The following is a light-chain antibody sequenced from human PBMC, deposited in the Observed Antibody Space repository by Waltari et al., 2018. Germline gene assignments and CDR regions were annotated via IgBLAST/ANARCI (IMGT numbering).Light chain of an antibody. CDR1: QTISTY. J-gene: IGKJ5*01. CDR3: QQSYSTPPT. V-gene: IGKV1-39*01. Sequence: DIQMTQSPSSLSASVGDRVTITCRASQTISTYLNWYQQKPGKAPKLLIYEASTLQSGVPSRFSGSGSGTDFTLAITSLQPEDFATYYCQQSYSTPPTFSQGTRLEIK. CDR2: EAS.